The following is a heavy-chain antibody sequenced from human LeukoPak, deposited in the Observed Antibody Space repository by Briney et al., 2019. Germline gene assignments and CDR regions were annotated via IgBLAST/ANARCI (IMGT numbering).Heavy chain of an antibody. D-gene: IGHD3-9*01. CDR1: GCSISSYC. V-gene: IGHV3-74*01. J-gene: IGHJ4*02. CDR3: ARVMGYFDWLPKGGSIDY. CDR2: INSDESST. Sequence: AGSLTLSCTVSGCSISSYCYYWVRQAPGKGLVWVSRINSDESSTSYADSEKCLFTSSRKTAKNTLYPQMNSLRAEDTAVYYCARVMGYFDWLPKGGSIDYWGQGTLVTVSS.